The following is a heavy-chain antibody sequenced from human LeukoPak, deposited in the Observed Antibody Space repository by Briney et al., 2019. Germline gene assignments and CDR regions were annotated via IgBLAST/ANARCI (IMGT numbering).Heavy chain of an antibody. D-gene: IGHD2-8*01. V-gene: IGHV1-2*02. Sequence: ASLKVSCKASGYTFTGSYIHSMRQAPGQGLEWMGWINPNSGGTKYAQNFQGRLTVTRDTSTSTAYMELSGLRADDTAVYYCARVAYCTKGVCINFDLWGQGTLVTVSS. CDR3: ARVAYCTKGVCINFDL. CDR1: GYTFTGSY. CDR2: INPNSGGT. J-gene: IGHJ4*02.